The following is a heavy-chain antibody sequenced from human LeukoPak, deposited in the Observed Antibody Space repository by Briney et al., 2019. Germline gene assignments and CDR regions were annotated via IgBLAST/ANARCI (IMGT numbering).Heavy chain of an antibody. J-gene: IGHJ5*02. CDR3: ARAPSIAAAGTHPFGP. D-gene: IGHD6-13*01. CDR2: IYSGGST. CDR1: GFTVSSNY. V-gene: IGHV3-53*01. Sequence: GGSLRLSCAASGFTVSSNYMSWVRQAPGKGLEWVSVIYSGGSTYYADSVKGRFTISRDNSKNTLYLQMNSLRAEDTAVYYCARAPSIAAAGTHPFGPWGQGTLVTVSS.